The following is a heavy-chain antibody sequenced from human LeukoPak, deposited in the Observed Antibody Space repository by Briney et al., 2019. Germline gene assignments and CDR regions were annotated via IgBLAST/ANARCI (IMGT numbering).Heavy chain of an antibody. CDR1: GGSISSYY. V-gene: IGHV4-39*01. CDR3: ARHGPAAHQTHTFDY. D-gene: IGHD2-2*01. Sequence: PSETLSLTCTVSGGSISSYYWSWIRQPPGKGLEWIGSIYYSGSTYYNPSLKSRVTISVDTSKNQFSLKLSSVTAADTAVYYCARHGPAAHQTHTFDYWGQGTLVTVSS. J-gene: IGHJ4*02. CDR2: IYYSGST.